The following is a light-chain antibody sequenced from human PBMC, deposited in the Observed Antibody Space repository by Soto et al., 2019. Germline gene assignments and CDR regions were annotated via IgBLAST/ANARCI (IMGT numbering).Light chain of an antibody. CDR3: QQYNSSPRT. CDR1: QSVSSSY. J-gene: IGKJ1*01. CDR2: RSS. Sequence: DIVLTQSPATLSLSPGERATLSCRASQSVSSSYLAWHQQQPGQAPRLIIYRSSNRAAGIPARFSGSGSGTDFTLTITRLESEDFAVYWCQQYNSSPRTFGQGTKVEIK. V-gene: IGKV3-20*01.